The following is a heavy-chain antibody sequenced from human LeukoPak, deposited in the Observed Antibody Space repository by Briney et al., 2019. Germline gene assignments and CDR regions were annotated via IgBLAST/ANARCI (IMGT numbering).Heavy chain of an antibody. V-gene: IGHV3-23*01. CDR3: ANPLDRVVVPAAPIVY. D-gene: IGHD2-2*01. CDR2: ISGSGGST. CDR1: GFTFSSYA. J-gene: IGHJ4*02. Sequence: GGSLRLSCAASGFTFSSYAMSWVRQAPGKGLEWVSAISGSGGSTYYADSVKGRFTISRDNSKNTLYLQMNSLRAEDTAVYYCANPLDRVVVPAAPIVYWGQGTLVTVSS.